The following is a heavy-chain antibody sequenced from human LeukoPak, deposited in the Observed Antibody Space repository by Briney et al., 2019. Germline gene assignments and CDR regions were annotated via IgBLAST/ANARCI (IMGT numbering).Heavy chain of an antibody. CDR1: GGSISSGGYS. CDR2: IYHSGST. Sequence: SETLSLTCAVSGGSISSGGYSWSWIRQPPGKGLEWIGYIYHSGSTYYSPSLKSRVTISVDRSKNQFSLKLSSVTAADTAVYYCARGGGSGWTFDYWGQGTLVTVSS. CDR3: ARGGGSGWTFDY. J-gene: IGHJ4*02. V-gene: IGHV4-30-2*01. D-gene: IGHD6-19*01.